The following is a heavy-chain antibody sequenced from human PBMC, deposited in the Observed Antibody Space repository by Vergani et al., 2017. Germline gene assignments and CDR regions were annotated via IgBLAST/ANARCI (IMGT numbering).Heavy chain of an antibody. CDR3: TTLDLIALSAMFDY. J-gene: IGHJ4*02. V-gene: IGHV3-15*01. CDR1: GFRFKDAW. D-gene: IGHD6-19*01. CDR2: IKTKDHDDAT. Sequence: EVQLVESGGDFVQPGRSLRLSCAASGFRFKDAWMAWVRQTPGQGLEWVGHIKTKDHDDATDYSAAVKGRFIISRDDSTSTIYLQMNRLKTEDTGVYYCTTLDLIALSAMFDYWGRGTLVSVSS.